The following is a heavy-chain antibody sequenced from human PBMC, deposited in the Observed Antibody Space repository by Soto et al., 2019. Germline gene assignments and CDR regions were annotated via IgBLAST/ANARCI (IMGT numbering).Heavy chain of an antibody. J-gene: IGHJ5*02. CDR3: ARGQYRGSPLPNWSDP. D-gene: IGHD1-26*01. CDR2: IIPILGIA. CDR1: GGTFSSYT. V-gene: IGHV1-69*02. Sequence: GASVKVSCKASGGTFSSYTISWVRQAPGQGLEWMGRIIPILGIANYAQKFQGRVTITADKSTSTAYMELSSLRSEDTAGYYCARGQYRGSPLPNWSDPGGQETLVTVS.